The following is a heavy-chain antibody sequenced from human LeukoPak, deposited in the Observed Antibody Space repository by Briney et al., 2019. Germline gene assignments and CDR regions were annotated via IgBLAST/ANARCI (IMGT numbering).Heavy chain of an antibody. CDR2: ISYDGTNK. CDR3: ARESDWARDY. J-gene: IGHJ4*02. Sequence: GWSLRLSCAASGFTFSSYDMHWVRQAPPTGREGVAVISYDGTNKYYADSVKGRFTISRYNSKNTLYLQMNSLRAEDRDVYYCARESDWARDYWGQGTLVTVSS. D-gene: IGHD3-9*01. CDR1: GFTFSSYD. V-gene: IGHV3-30*03.